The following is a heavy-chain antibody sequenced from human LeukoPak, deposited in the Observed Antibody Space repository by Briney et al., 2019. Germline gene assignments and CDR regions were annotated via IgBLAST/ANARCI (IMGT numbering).Heavy chain of an antibody. CDR1: GGSISNKY. CDR3: ANSWKDAFDI. CDR2: IYTSGST. D-gene: IGHD1-1*01. Sequence: PSETLSLTCTVSGGSISNKYWSWIRQPAGKGLEWIGRIYTSGSTNYNPSLKSRVTTSVDTSKNQFSLKLSSVTAADTAVYYCANSWKDAFDIWGQGTMVTVSS. J-gene: IGHJ3*02. V-gene: IGHV4-4*07.